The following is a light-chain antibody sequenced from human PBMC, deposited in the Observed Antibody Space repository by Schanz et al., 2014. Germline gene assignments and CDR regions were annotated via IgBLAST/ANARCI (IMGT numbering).Light chain of an antibody. CDR2: DVS. CDR1: SSDIGDSNY. J-gene: IGLJ3*02. CDR3: CSYAGSSTWV. V-gene: IGLV2-14*03. Sequence: QSALTQPASVSGSPGQSITISCTGTSSDIGDSNYVSWYQHYPGKAPKLIIYDVSNRPSGVSNRFSGSKSGNTASLTISGVQAEDEADYYCCSYAGSSTWVFGGGTKLTVL.